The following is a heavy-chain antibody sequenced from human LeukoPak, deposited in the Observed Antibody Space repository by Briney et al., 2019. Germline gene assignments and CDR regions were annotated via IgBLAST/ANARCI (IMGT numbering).Heavy chain of an antibody. CDR2: ISSSSSTI. D-gene: IGHD2-2*01. CDR1: GFTFSTCS. V-gene: IGHV3-48*01. CDR3: ARDGFEVVPAAKGPVSRWDYYYYMDV. Sequence: HPGGSLRLSCAASGFTFSTCSMNWVRQAPGKGLEWVSYISSSSSTIYCADSVKGRFTISRDNAKNSLYLQMNSLRAEDTAVYYCARDGFEVVPAAKGPVSRWDYYYYMDVWGKGTPVTVSS. J-gene: IGHJ6*03.